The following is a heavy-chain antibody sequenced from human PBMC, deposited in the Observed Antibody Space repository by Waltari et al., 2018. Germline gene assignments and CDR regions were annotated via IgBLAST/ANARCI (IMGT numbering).Heavy chain of an antibody. CDR3: ATDQEVEYDFWRGYMY. Sequence: QLVQSGPEVKKTGASVKVSCKASAFAFKTYSVQWLRQARGQRPEWIGWIVVDSGNTNYARKFQDRVTFTRDMSTSTAYMELTSLRSEDTAVYYCATDQEVEYDFWRGYMYWGQGTLVSVSS. CDR2: IVVDSGNT. CDR1: AFAFKTYS. J-gene: IGHJ4*02. D-gene: IGHD3-3*01. V-gene: IGHV1-58*01.